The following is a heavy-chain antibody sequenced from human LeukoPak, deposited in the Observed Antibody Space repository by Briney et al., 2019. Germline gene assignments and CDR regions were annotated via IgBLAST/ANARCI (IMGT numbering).Heavy chain of an antibody. Sequence: PGGSLRLSCAASGFTFSSYAMSWVRQAPGKGLEWVSAINGSGGSIYYADSVKGRFTISRDNSKNTLYLQMNSLRAEDTAVYYCAKALLTYSSSSDYWGQGTLVTVSS. D-gene: IGHD6-6*01. CDR1: GFTFSSYA. CDR3: AKALLTYSSSSDY. J-gene: IGHJ4*02. CDR2: INGSGGSI. V-gene: IGHV3-23*01.